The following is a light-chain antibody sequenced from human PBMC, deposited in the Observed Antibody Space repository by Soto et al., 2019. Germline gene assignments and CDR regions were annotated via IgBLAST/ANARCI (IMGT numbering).Light chain of an antibody. CDR3: QQSYSIPPT. J-gene: IGKJ1*01. V-gene: IGKV1-39*01. CDR2: AAS. CDR1: QSISSY. Sequence: DIQMTQSPSSLSASVGDSVTITCRASQSISSYLNWYQQKPGKAPKLLIFAASSLQSGVPSRFSGSRSGPDFTLTIHSLQPEDFATYYCQQSYSIPPTFGQGTKLDSK.